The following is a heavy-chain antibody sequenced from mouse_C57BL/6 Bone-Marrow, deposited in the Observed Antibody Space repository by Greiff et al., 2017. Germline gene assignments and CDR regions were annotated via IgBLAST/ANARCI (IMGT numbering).Heavy chain of an antibody. D-gene: IGHD1-1*01. CDR3: TEDNGNHDAMDY. CDR2: IRSDSCN. J-gene: IGHJ4*01. Sequence: EVKVEEPGPGLVKPSQSLSLTCSVTGYSITSGYYWNWIRQFPGNKLEWMGYIRSDSCNHSNPSLQNRISLTRDTSKNQYFLKLNSVTNEDTATYYCTEDNGNHDAMDYWGQGTSVTVSS. CDR1: GYSITSGYY. V-gene: IGHV3-6*01.